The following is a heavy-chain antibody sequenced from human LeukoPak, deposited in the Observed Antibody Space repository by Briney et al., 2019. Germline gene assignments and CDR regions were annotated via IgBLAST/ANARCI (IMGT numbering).Heavy chain of an antibody. CDR2: IWNDGSNK. CDR3: ARTLTGYYFFDY. D-gene: IGHD3-9*01. V-gene: IGHV3-33*01. J-gene: IGHJ4*02. Sequence: GGSLRLSCAASGFTFSSNGMHWVRQAPGKGLEWVAVIWNDGSNKYYADSVKGRFTISRDNSKNTLFLQMNSLRAEDTAVYYCARTLTGYYFFDYWAREPWSPSPQ. CDR1: GFTFSSNG.